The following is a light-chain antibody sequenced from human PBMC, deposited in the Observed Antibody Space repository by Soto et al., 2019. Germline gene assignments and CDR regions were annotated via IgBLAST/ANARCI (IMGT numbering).Light chain of an antibody. CDR2: GAS. V-gene: IGKV3-15*01. CDR3: QQYNNWPKT. Sequence: EIVMTQSPGTLSVSPGERATLSCRASQSVSSNLAWYQQKPGQAPRLLIYGASARATGIPARFSGSGSGTEFTLTISSLQSEDIVVYYCQQYNNWPKTFGQGTKVAIK. J-gene: IGKJ1*01. CDR1: QSVSSN.